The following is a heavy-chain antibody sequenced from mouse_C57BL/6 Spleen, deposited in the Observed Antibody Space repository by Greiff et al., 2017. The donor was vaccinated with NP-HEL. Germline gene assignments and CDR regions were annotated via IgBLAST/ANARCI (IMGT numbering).Heavy chain of an antibody. CDR1: GYTFTTYP. CDR2: FHPYNVDT. V-gene: IGHV1-47*01. J-gene: IGHJ1*03. CDR3: VRRCGDAWYLYA. Sequence: QVQLKQSGAELVKPGASVKMYCKASGYTFTTYPIEWLKQNHGKSLEWIGNFHPYNVDTKYNEKFNGKATLTGEKSSSTVYLELSRLTSDDAAVYDCVRRCGDAWYLYAWGKGTTVTVSS. D-gene: IGHD2-13*01.